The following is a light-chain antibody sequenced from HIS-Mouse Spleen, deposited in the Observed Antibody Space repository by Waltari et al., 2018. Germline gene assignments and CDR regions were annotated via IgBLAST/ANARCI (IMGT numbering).Light chain of an antibody. CDR1: SPNMGNNY. Sequence: QSVLTQPPSVSASPGQKVTIACSGSSPNMGNNYVSWYQQPPGTTPKLLIYDNNKRPSGIPDRFSGSKPGTSATLGITGLQTGDEADYYCGTWDSSLSAVVFGGGTKLTVL. CDR2: DNN. V-gene: IGLV1-51*01. J-gene: IGLJ2*01. CDR3: GTWDSSLSAVV.